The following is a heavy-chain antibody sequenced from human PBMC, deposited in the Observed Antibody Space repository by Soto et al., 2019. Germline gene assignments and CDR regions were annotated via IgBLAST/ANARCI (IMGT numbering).Heavy chain of an antibody. D-gene: IGHD6-19*01. CDR1: GYSFTSYW. V-gene: IGHV5-51*01. CDR2: IYPGDSDT. Sequence: PGESLKISCKGSGYSFTSYWIGWVRQMPGKGLEWMGIIYPGDSDTRYSPSFQGQVTISADKSISTAYLQWSSLKASDTAMYYCARCIQPKTQYSSGCYYWGQGTLVTVSS. J-gene: IGHJ4*02. CDR3: ARCIQPKTQYSSGCYY.